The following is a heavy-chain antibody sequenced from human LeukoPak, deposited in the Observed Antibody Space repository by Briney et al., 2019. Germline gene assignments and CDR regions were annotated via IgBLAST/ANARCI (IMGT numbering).Heavy chain of an antibody. D-gene: IGHD3-3*01. CDR1: GGSFSGYY. CDR2: INHSGST. Sequence: PSETLSLTCAVYGGSFSGYYWSWIRQPPGKGLEWIGEINHSGSTNYNPSLKSRVTISVDTSKNQYSSTLCSATAANTAVNYCAKLTSGYRAKYYFDYWGEGTRVTVSS. V-gene: IGHV4-34*01. J-gene: IGHJ4*02. CDR3: AKLTSGYRAKYYFDY.